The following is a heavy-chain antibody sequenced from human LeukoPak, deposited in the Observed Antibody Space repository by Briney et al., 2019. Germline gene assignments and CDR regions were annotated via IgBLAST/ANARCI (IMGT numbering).Heavy chain of an antibody. CDR1: GYTFTSYA. J-gene: IGHJ4*02. CDR2: INAGNGNT. Sequence: ASVKVSCKASGYTFTSYAMHWVRQAPGQRLEWMGWINAGNGNTKYSQEFQGRVTITRDTSASTAYMELSSLRSEDMAVYYCARESVDYGDYRLDYWGQGTLVTVSS. V-gene: IGHV1-3*03. CDR3: ARESVDYGDYRLDY. D-gene: IGHD4-17*01.